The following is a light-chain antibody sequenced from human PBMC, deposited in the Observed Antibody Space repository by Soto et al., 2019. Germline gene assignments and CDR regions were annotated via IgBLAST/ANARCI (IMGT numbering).Light chain of an antibody. CDR2: RAS. Sequence: ETVLTQSPGTLSLSPGERATLSCRASQTISSNYLAWYRQTPGQAPRLLIYRASNRATGIADRFSGSGSGTDFTLIISRLEPEDFALYYCQQYGSSPWTFGQGTKVGIK. CDR1: QTISSNY. J-gene: IGKJ1*01. CDR3: QQYGSSPWT. V-gene: IGKV3-20*01.